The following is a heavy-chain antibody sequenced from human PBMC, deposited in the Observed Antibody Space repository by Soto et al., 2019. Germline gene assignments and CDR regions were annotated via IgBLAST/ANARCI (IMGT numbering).Heavy chain of an antibody. CDR1: GGTFSSYT. CDR3: ARNNAGSSWYDTTMGWGYYYMDV. D-gene: IGHD6-13*01. Sequence: QVQLVQSGAELKQPGCSVKVSCKASGGTFSSYTISWVRQAPGQGLEWMGRIIPILGRANYAQKFQGRVTITADKSTSTAYMGLSSLRSEDTAVYYCARNNAGSSWYDTTMGWGYYYMDVWGKGTTVTVSS. V-gene: IGHV1-69*02. CDR2: IIPILGRA. J-gene: IGHJ6*03.